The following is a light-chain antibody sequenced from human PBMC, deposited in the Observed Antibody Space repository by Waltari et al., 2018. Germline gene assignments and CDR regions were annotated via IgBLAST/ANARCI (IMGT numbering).Light chain of an antibody. CDR1: SFNIGKNS. CDR2: SDH. Sequence: QSVLTQPPSASGTPGQSVTMSCSGSSFNIGKNSVNWYQQVPGTAPKLLIYSDHQRPSVVPARFFGSKSEPSASLAISGLRSADEADYYCATCDDSLKGWVFGGGTKLTVL. V-gene: IGLV1-44*01. CDR3: ATCDDSLKGWV. J-gene: IGLJ3*02.